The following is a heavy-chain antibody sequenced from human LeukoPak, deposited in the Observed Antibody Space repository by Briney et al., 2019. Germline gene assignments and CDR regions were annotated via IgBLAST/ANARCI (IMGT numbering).Heavy chain of an antibody. CDR3: ARVRTYSGYDH. J-gene: IGHJ4*02. Sequence: ASVKVSCKASGYTFTSYAMHWVRQAPGQRLEWMGWINAGNGNTKYSQKFQGRVTTTRDTSASTAYMELSSLRSEDTAVYYCARVRTYSGYDHWGQGTLVTVSS. CDR2: INAGNGNT. V-gene: IGHV1-3*01. CDR1: GYTFTSYA. D-gene: IGHD5-12*01.